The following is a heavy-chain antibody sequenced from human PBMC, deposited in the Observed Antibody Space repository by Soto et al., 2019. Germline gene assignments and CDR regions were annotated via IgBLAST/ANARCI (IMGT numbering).Heavy chain of an antibody. Sequence: QVQLVESGGGVVQPGRSLRLSCAASGFTFSSYAMHWVRQAPGKGLEWVAVISYDGSNKYYADSVKGRFTISRDNSKNTLYLQMNSLRAEDTAVYYCARDGLGRDIVAVVAAGIFDYWGQGTLVTVSS. D-gene: IGHD2-15*01. CDR3: ARDGLGRDIVAVVAAGIFDY. J-gene: IGHJ4*02. CDR2: ISYDGSNK. V-gene: IGHV3-30-3*01. CDR1: GFTFSSYA.